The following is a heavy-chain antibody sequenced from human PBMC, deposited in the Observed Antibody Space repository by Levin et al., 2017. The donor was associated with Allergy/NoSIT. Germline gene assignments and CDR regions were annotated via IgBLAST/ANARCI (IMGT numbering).Heavy chain of an antibody. J-gene: IGHJ4*02. CDR2: ISYDGNTK. CDR3: ARDLSTRYSLDY. Sequence: AGGSLRLSCAVSGFTFNSYAIHWVRQAPGKGLEWVSFISYDGNTKYYADSVKGRFTISRDNSKDTLYLQMNSLRAEDTALYYCARDLSTRYSLDYWGQGTLVTVSS. V-gene: IGHV3-30*04. D-gene: IGHD2-15*01. CDR1: GFTFNSYA.